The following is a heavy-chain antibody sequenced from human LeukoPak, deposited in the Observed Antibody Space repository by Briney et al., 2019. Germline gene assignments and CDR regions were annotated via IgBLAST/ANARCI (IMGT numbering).Heavy chain of an antibody. V-gene: IGHV4-59*01. CDR3: ARAPVSPLFDY. CDR1: GGSISSYY. CDR2: IYYSGST. Sequence: PSETLSLTCTVSGGSISSYYWSWIRQPPGKGLEWIGYIYYSGSTNYNPSLKSRVTISVDTSKDQFSLKLSSATAADTAVYYCARAPVSPLFDYWGQGTLVTVSS. J-gene: IGHJ4*02.